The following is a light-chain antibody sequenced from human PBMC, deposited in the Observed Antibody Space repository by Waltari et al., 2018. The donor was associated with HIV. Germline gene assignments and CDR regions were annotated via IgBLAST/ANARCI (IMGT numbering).Light chain of an antibody. CDR2: DAS. CDR3: QQRSNWPRMYT. V-gene: IGKV3-11*01. CDR1: QSVSSN. Sequence: EIVLTQSTATLSLSPGERATLSCRASQSVSSNLAWYQQKPGQAPRLLIYDASNRATGIPGRFSGSGSGTDFTLTITSLEPEDFAVYYCQQRSNWPRMYTFGQGTKLEIK. J-gene: IGKJ2*01.